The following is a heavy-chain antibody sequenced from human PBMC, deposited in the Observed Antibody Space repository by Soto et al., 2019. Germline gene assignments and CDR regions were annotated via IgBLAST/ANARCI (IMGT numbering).Heavy chain of an antibody. CDR2: IYYSGNT. CDR3: ARGQRLSDSFDP. D-gene: IGHD6-25*01. J-gene: IGHJ5*02. Sequence: SSETLSLTCSVSGCSISSGYYYWGWIRHTPGKGLEWIGNIYYSGNTYYNPSLKSRVDMSLDMSKNQFSLRLSSVTAADPAVYYCARGQRLSDSFDPWGQGTLVTVSS. CDR1: GCSISSGYYY. V-gene: IGHV4-39*07.